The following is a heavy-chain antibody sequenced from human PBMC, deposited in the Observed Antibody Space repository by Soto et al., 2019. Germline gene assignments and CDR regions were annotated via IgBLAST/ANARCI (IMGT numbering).Heavy chain of an antibody. CDR1: GGSISSYY. V-gene: IGHV4-59*01. CDR3: ASTYYYDSSGYLPGYFDY. Sequence: SETLSLTCTVSGGSISSYYWSWIRQPPGKGLEWIGYIYYSGSTNYNPSLKSRVTISVDTSKNQFSLKLSSVTAADTAVYYCASTYYYDSSGYLPGYFDYWGQGTLVNVSS. D-gene: IGHD3-22*01. CDR2: IYYSGST. J-gene: IGHJ4*02.